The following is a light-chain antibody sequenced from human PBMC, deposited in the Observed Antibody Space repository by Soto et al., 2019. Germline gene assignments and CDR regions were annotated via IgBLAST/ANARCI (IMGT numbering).Light chain of an antibody. V-gene: IGKV1-39*01. CDR1: QSISSY. CDR3: QHSYSTPRT. Sequence: DIPMTQSPSSLSASVGDRVTITCRASQSISSYLNWYQHKPGKAPKLLIYAASSLHTGVPSRFSGSGSGTDFTLTISSLQPEDFGTYFCQHSYSTPRTFGGGTKVEIK. CDR2: AAS. J-gene: IGKJ4*01.